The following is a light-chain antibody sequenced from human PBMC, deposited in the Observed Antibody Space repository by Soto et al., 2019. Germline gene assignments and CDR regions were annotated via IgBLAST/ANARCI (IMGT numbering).Light chain of an antibody. Sequence: QSALTQPASVSGSPGQSITISCTGTSSDVGGYNYVSWYQQHPGKAPKLMIYDVSNRPSGVSNRFSGSKSGNTASLTISGLQAEDEADYYCSSYARSSTHVFGTGTKLPVL. CDR2: DVS. CDR1: SSDVGGYNY. V-gene: IGLV2-14*01. J-gene: IGLJ1*01. CDR3: SSYARSSTHV.